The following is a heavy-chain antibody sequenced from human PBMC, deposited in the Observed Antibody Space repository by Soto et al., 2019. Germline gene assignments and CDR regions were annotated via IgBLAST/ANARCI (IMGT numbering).Heavy chain of an antibody. CDR2: ISSSGSTI. Sequence: PXGSLRLSCAASGFTFSSYEMNWVRQAAGKGLEWVSYISSSGSTIYYADSVKGRFTISRDNAKNSLYLQMNSLRAEDTAVYYCARELITFGGVIVDDDAFDIWGQGTMVTVSS. CDR1: GFTFSSYE. D-gene: IGHD3-16*02. CDR3: ARELITFGGVIVDDDAFDI. V-gene: IGHV3-48*03. J-gene: IGHJ3*02.